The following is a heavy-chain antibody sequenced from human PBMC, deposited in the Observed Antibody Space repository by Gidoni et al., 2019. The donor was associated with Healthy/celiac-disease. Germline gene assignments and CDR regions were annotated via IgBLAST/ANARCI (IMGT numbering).Heavy chain of an antibody. CDR1: GGSISSGSYY. D-gene: IGHD3-3*01. J-gene: IGHJ4*02. Sequence: QVQLQESGPGLVKPSQTLSLTCPVSGGSISSGSYYWSWIRQPAGKGLEWIGRIYTSGSTNYNPSLKSRVTISVDTSKNQFSLKLSSVTAADTAVYYCAREESPFWSGTTYYFDYWGQGTLVTVSS. CDR2: IYTSGST. V-gene: IGHV4-61*02. CDR3: AREESPFWSGTTYYFDY.